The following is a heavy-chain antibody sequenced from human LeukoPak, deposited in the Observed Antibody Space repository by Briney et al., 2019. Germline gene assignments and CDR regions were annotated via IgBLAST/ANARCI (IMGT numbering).Heavy chain of an antibody. V-gene: IGHV3-20*04. Sequence: GGSLRLSCAASGFTFDDYGMSWVRQAPGKGLEWVSGINWNGGSTGYAEPVKGRFTISRDNAKNSLYLQMNSLRAEDTALYYCARGHCSSTSCRTVYYYMDVWGEGTTVTVSS. D-gene: IGHD2-2*01. CDR2: INWNGGST. J-gene: IGHJ6*03. CDR3: ARGHCSSTSCRTVYYYMDV. CDR1: GFTFDDYG.